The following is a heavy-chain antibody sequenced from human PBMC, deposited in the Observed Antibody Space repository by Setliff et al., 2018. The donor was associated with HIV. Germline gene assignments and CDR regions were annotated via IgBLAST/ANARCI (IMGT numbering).Heavy chain of an antibody. CDR1: GFTFSSYA. D-gene: IGHD3-16*01. CDR3: AKSAFGGVSPFDY. CDR2: ISDSGDNT. V-gene: IGHV3-23*01. J-gene: IGHJ4*02. Sequence: LRLSCAASGFTFSSYAMSWVHQAPGKGLEWVSAISDSGDNTNYADSVKGRFTISRDDSKNTLYVQMTSLRAEDTAVYYCAKSAFGGVSPFDYWGQGTLVTVSS.